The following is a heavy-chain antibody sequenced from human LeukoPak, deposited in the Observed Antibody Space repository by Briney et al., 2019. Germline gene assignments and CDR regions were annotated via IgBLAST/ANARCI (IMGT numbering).Heavy chain of an antibody. V-gene: IGHV1-24*01. CDR1: GYTLTELS. J-gene: IGHJ5*02. Sequence: ASVKVSCKVSGYTLTELSTHWVRQAPGKGLEWMGGFDPEDGETIYAQKFQGRVTMTEDTSTDTAYMELSSLRSEDTAVYYCATYGYCSSTSCYTANWFDPWGQGTLVTVSS. D-gene: IGHD2-2*02. CDR2: FDPEDGET. CDR3: ATYGYCSSTSCYTANWFDP.